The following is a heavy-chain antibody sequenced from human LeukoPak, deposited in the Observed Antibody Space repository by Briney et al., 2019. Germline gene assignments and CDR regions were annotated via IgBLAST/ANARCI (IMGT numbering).Heavy chain of an antibody. D-gene: IGHD3-22*01. CDR2: IIPIFGTA. CDR3: ARGPDYDAPFDY. Sequence: SVKVSCKASGGTFSSYAISWVRQAPGQGVEWMGGIIPIFGTANYAQKFQGRVTITADESTSTAYMELSSLRSEDTAVYYCARGPDYDAPFDYWGQGTLVTVSS. V-gene: IGHV1-69*13. CDR1: GGTFSSYA. J-gene: IGHJ4*02.